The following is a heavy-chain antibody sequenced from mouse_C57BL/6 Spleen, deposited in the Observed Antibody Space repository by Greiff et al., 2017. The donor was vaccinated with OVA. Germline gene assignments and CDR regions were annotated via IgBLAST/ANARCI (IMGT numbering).Heavy chain of an antibody. J-gene: IGHJ1*03. CDR3: ASGGYDGYFDV. V-gene: IGHV5-12*01. CDR2: ISNGGGST. CDR1: GFTFSDYY. Sequence: DVMLVESGGGLVQPGGSLKLSCAASGFTFSDYYMYWVRQTPEKRLEWVAYISNGGGSTYYPDTVKGRFTISRDNAKNTLYLQMSRLKSEDTAMYYCASGGYDGYFDVWGTGTTVTVSS. D-gene: IGHD2-2*01.